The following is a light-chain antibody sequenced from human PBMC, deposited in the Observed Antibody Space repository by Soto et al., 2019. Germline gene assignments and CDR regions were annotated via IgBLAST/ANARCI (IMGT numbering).Light chain of an antibody. CDR3: QQYYSTHPT. V-gene: IGKV4-1*01. Sequence: DIVMTQSPYSLAVSLGERANINCKSSQSVLYSSNNKNYLAWYQQKPGQPPKLLIYWASTRESGVPDRFSGSGSGTDFTLTISSLQAEDVAVYYCQQYYSTHPTFGQGTKVDIK. CDR1: QSVLYSSNNKNY. CDR2: WAS. J-gene: IGKJ1*01.